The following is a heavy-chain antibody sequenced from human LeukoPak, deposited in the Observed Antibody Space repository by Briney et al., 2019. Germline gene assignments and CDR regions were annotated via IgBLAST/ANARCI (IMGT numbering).Heavy chain of an antibody. CDR3: ARDPGKRWLQLALFDY. V-gene: IGHV1-18*01. J-gene: IGHJ4*02. CDR2: ISAYNGNT. D-gene: IGHD5-24*01. CDR1: GYTFTSYA. Sequence: ASVKVSCKASGYTFTSYAMHWVRQAPGQRLEWMGWISAYNGNTNYAQKLQGRVTMTTDTSTSTAYMELRSLRSDDTAVYYCARDPGKRWLQLALFDYWGQGTLVTVSS.